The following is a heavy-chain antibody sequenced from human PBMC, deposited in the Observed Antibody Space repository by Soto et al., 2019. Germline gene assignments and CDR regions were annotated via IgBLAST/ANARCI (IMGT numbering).Heavy chain of an antibody. D-gene: IGHD5-12*01. V-gene: IGHV3-23*01. CDR3: AKDGPRYSGYGPLGY. J-gene: IGHJ4*02. CDR1: GFTFSSYA. CDR2: ISGSGGST. Sequence: XESLRLSCAASGFTFSSYAMSWVRQAPGKGLEWVSAISGSGGSTYYADSVKCRFTISRDNSKNTLYLQMNSLRAEDTAVYYCAKDGPRYSGYGPLGYWGQGTLVTVSS.